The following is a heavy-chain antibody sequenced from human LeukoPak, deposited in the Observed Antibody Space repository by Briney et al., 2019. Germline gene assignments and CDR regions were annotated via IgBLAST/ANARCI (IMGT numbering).Heavy chain of an antibody. CDR1: GFPFSSYW. CDR3: ARVGHGPLYSSDPKFDY. Sequence: PGGSLRLSCVASGFPFSSYWMSWVRQAPGKGLEWVANIKQDGSEKYYVDSVKGRFTTSRDNAKNSLYLQMSSLRAEDTAVYYCARVGHGPLYSSDPKFDYWGQGTLVTVSS. J-gene: IGHJ4*02. D-gene: IGHD6-25*01. V-gene: IGHV3-7*03. CDR2: IKQDGSEK.